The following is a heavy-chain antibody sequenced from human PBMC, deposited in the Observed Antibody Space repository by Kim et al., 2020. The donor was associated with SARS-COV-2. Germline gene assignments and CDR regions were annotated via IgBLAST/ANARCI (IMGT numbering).Heavy chain of an antibody. Sequence: SETLSLTCAVYGGSFSGYYWSWIRQPPGKGLEWIGEINHSGSTNYNPSLKSRVTISVDTSKNQFSLKLSSVTAADTAVYYCARGRGFDPWGQGTLVTVSS. J-gene: IGHJ5*02. CDR3: ARGRGFDP. V-gene: IGHV4-34*01. CDR1: GGSFSGYY. CDR2: INHSGST.